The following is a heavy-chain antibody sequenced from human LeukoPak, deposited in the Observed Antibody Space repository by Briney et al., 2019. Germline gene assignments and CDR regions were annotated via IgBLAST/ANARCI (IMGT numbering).Heavy chain of an antibody. J-gene: IGHJ6*02. CDR2: ISGSGGST. Sequence: GGSLRLSCAVSGFTFSNYAMSWVRQAPGKGLEWVSVISGSGGSTDYAVSVRGRFTTSRDNSKNTLYLQMNSLRVEDTAVYYCAKSNGMVRGVTAYYYGMDVWGQGTTVTDSS. V-gene: IGHV3-23*01. D-gene: IGHD3-10*01. CDR3: AKSNGMVRGVTAYYYGMDV. CDR1: GFTFSNYA.